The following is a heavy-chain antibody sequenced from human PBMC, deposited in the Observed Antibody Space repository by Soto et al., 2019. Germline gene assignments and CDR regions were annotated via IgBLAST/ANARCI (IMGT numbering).Heavy chain of an antibody. V-gene: IGHV1-2*04. D-gene: IGHD1-1*01. CDR3: ARGAADDPTGTYYTDYYYGMDV. CDR1: GYTFTGYY. Sequence: GASVKVSCKASGYTFTGYYMHWVRQAPGQGLEWMGWINPNSGGTNYAQKFQGWVTMTRDTSISTAYMELSRLRSDDTAVYYCARGAADDPTGTYYTDYYYGMDVWGQGTTVTVSS. J-gene: IGHJ6*02. CDR2: INPNSGGT.